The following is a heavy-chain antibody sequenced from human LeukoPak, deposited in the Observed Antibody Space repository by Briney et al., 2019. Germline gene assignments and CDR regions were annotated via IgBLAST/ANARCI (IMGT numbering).Heavy chain of an antibody. CDR3: ASLLIAVAGTDY. V-gene: IGHV3-30*02. D-gene: IGHD6-19*01. CDR1: GFSFSDSG. J-gene: IGHJ4*02. Sequence: GGSLRLSCAASGFSFSDSGIHWVRQAPGKGLEWVSFIQSDGSEIFYADSVKGRFTISRDNSKNTLYLQMNSLRAEDTAVYYCASLLIAVAGTDYWGQGTLVTVSS. CDR2: IQSDGSEI.